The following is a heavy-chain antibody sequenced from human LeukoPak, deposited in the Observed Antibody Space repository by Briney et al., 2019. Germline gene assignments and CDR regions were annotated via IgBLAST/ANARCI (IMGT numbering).Heavy chain of an antibody. CDR3: ARGGIVVVPAAMGDAFDI. CDR2: IIPIFGTA. CDR1: GGTFSSYA. V-gene: IGHV1-69*13. D-gene: IGHD2-2*01. J-gene: IGHJ3*02. Sequence: SVKVSCKASGGTFSSYAISWVRQAPGQGLEWMGGIIPIFGTANYAQKFQGRVTITADESTSTAYMELSSLRSEDTAVYYCARGGIVVVPAAMGDAFDIWGQGTMVTVSS.